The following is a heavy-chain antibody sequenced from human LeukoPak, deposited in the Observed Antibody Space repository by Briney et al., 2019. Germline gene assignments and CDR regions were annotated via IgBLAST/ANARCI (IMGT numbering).Heavy chain of an antibody. V-gene: IGHV3-53*01. CDR3: ARGDYGSGQYFDY. J-gene: IGHJ4*02. CDR2: LFSGGAT. CDR1: GFAVSSTF. D-gene: IGHD3-10*01. Sequence: GGSLRLSCAASGFAVSSTFMSWARQAPGKGLEWVSILFSGGATYYADSAKGQFTISRDDSKNTLFLQMDSLTAEDTAVYYCARGDYGSGQYFDYWGQGTLVTVSS.